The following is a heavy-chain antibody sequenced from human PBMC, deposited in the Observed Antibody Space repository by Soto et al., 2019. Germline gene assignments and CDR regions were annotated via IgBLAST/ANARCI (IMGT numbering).Heavy chain of an antibody. Sequence: ASFKVSCKASGYTFTSYCISWVLQAPGQGLEWMGWIIAYNGNTNYAQKLQGRVTMTTDTSTSTAYMELRSLRSDDTAVYYCARAGAYNVWRAPAPDYWGQGTLVTVSS. CDR1: GYTFTSYC. CDR2: IIAYNGNT. D-gene: IGHD1-1*01. V-gene: IGHV1-18*04. CDR3: ARAGAYNVWRAPAPDY. J-gene: IGHJ4*02.